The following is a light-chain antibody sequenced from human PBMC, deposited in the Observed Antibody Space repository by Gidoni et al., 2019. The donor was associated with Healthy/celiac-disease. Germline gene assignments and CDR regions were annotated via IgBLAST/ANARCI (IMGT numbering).Light chain of an antibody. J-gene: IGKJ4*01. CDR2: DAS. CDR3: QQYDNLPLT. CDR1: QDISNY. Sequence: SQMTQSPSSRSASVGDRVTITCQASQDISNYLNWYQQKPGKAPKLLIYDASNLETGVPTRFSGSGSGTDFTFTISSLQPEDIATYYCQQYDNLPLTFGGGTKVEIK. V-gene: IGKV1-33*01.